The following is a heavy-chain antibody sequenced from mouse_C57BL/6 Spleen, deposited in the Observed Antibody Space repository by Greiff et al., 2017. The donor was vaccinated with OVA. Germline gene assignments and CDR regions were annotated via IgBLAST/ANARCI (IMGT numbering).Heavy chain of an antibody. J-gene: IGHJ3*01. D-gene: IGHD2-4*01. CDR3: ALTMIKRFAY. CDR2: IYPGSGST. V-gene: IGHV1-55*01. Sequence: QVQLQQPGAELVKPGASVKMSCKASGYTFTSYWITWVKQRPGQGLEWIGDIYPGSGSTKYNEKFQSKATLTVDTSSSTAYMQLSSLTSEDSAVYYCALTMIKRFAYWGQGTLVTVSA. CDR1: GYTFTSYW.